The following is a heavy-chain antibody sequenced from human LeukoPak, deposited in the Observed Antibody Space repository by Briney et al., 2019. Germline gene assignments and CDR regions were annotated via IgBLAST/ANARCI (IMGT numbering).Heavy chain of an antibody. Sequence: GGSLRLSCAASGFTFSSYWMHWVRQAPGKGLVWVSRINSDGSSTSYADSVKGRFTISRDNAKDTLYLQMNSLRTEDTAVYYCTKHSAPVVAAARFDYWGQGTLVTVSS. J-gene: IGHJ4*02. D-gene: IGHD2-2*01. CDR3: TKHSAPVVAAARFDY. CDR1: GFTFSSYW. CDR2: INSDGSST. V-gene: IGHV3-74*01.